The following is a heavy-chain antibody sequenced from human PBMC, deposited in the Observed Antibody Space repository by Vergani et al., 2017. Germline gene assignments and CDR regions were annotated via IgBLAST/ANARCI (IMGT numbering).Heavy chain of an antibody. V-gene: IGHV4-34*01. CDR2: INHSGST. CDR3: ARFVTGATHFDY. J-gene: IGHJ4*02. CDR1: GGSFSGYY. Sequence: QVQLQQWGAGLLKPSETLSLPCAVHGGSFSGYYWSWIRQPPGKGLEWIGEINHSGSTNYNPSLKSRVTISVDTSKNQFSLKLSSVTAADTAVYYCARFVTGATHFDYWGQGTLVTVSS. D-gene: IGHD1-20*01.